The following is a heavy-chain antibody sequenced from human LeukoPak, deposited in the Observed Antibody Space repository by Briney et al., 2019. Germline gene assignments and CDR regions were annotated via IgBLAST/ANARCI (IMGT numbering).Heavy chain of an antibody. CDR1: GFTFNTYA. CDR2: VSYDGGAK. J-gene: IGHJ4*02. V-gene: IGHV3-30*03. D-gene: IGHD6-19*01. Sequence: QPGGSLRLSCAASGFTFNTYALHWVRQAPGKGLEWVAVVSYDGGAKYYADSVKGRFTIPRDNSKNTVDLQIYSLRAEDSAVYYCARSLGSGWIHLVEYWGQGTLVTVS. CDR3: ARSLGSGWIHLVEY.